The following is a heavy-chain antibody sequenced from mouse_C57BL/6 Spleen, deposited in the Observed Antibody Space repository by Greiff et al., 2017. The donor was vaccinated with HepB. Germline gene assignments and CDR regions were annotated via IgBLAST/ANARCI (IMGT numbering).Heavy chain of an antibody. CDR3: ASGKGEFAY. D-gene: IGHD2-1*01. Sequence: QVQLQQPGAELVKPGASVKLSCKASGYTFTSYWMHWVKQRPGQGLEWIGMIHPNSGSTNYNEKFKSKATLTVDKSSNTAYMQLSSLTSEDSAVYYCASGKGEFAYWGQGTLVTVSA. J-gene: IGHJ3*01. V-gene: IGHV1-64*01. CDR1: GYTFTSYW. CDR2: IHPNSGST.